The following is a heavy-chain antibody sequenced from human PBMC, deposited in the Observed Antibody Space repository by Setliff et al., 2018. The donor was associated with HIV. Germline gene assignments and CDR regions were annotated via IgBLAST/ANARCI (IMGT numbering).Heavy chain of an antibody. CDR3: AARNSGNPTRHFDY. J-gene: IGHJ4*02. V-gene: IGHV4-38-2*01. CDR2: IYHSGST. Sequence: ETLSLTCALSGYSISNGYYWGWIRQPSGKGLEWIGSIYHSGSTFYSPSLRSRVTISVDTSQDQFSLRLTSVTAADTAVYYCAARNSGNPTRHFDYWGQGTLVTVSS. CDR1: GYSISNGYY. D-gene: IGHD3-10*01.